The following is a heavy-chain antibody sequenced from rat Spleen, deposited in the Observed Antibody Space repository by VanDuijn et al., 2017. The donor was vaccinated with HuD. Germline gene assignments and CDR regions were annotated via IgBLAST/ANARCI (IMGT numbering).Heavy chain of an antibody. D-gene: IGHD2-5*01. J-gene: IGHJ3*01. Sequence: EVQLVESGGGLVQPGRSLKLSCAASGFTFSDYNMAWVRQAPKKGLEWVATIIYDGSSTYYRDSVKGRFTVSRDNAKSSLYLQMDSLRSGDTATYYCATGAILQWFTYWGQGTLVTVSS. CDR3: ATGAILQWFTY. CDR2: IIYDGSST. V-gene: IGHV5S10*01. CDR1: GFTFSDYN.